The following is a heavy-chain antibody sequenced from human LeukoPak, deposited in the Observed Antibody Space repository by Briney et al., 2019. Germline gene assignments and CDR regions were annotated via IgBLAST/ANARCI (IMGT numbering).Heavy chain of an antibody. Sequence: AGGSLRLSCAASGFTFDDYAMHWVRHAPGKGLEWVSGISWNSGSIGYADSVKGRFTISRDNAKNSLYLQMNSLRAEDTAVYYCAGGGSRDSRSWGQGTLVTVSS. CDR2: ISWNSGSI. CDR1: GFTFDDYA. CDR3: AGGGSRDSRS. D-gene: IGHD2-15*01. V-gene: IGHV3-9*01. J-gene: IGHJ5*02.